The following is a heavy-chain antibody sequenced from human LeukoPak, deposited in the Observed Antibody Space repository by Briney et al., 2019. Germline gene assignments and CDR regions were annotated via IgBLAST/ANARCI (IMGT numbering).Heavy chain of an antibody. J-gene: IGHJ4*02. Sequence: GGSLRLSCAASGFTFSSYWMSWVRQAPGKGLEWVANIKQDGSEKYYVDSVKGRFTISRDNAKSSLYLQMNSLRAEDTAVYYCARAIYGNYYGSGSFDYWGQGTLVTVSA. CDR1: GFTFSSYW. V-gene: IGHV3-7*01. CDR3: ARAIYGNYYGSGSFDY. CDR2: IKQDGSEK. D-gene: IGHD3-10*01.